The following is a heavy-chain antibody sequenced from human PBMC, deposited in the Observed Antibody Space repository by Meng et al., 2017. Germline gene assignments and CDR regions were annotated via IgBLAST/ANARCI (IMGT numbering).Heavy chain of an antibody. CDR3: ARVVAATTLFLDY. D-gene: IGHD2-15*01. J-gene: IGHJ4*02. V-gene: IGHV4-4*02. CDR2: IYHSGST. CDR1: GGPISSSNW. Sequence: QVRLEDSAPGLVKPSGTLSLTCAVSGGPISSSNWWSWVRQPPGKGLEWIGEIYHSGSTNYNPSLKSRVTISVDKSKNQFSLKLSSVTAADTAVYYCARVVAATTLFLDYWGQGTLVTVSS.